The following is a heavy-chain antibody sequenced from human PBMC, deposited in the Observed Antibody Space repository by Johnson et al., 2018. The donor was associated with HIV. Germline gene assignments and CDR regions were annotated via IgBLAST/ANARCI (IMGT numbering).Heavy chain of an antibody. V-gene: IGHV3-30*04. J-gene: IGHJ3*02. CDR2: ISYDGSNK. Sequence: QVQLVESGGGVVRPGGSLRLSCAASGFTFSSYAMHWVRQAPGKGLEWVAVISYDGSNKYYADSVKGRFTISRDNSKNSLYLQMNSLRVEDTALYYCAKAVGGYAFDIWGQGTMVTVSS. CDR1: GFTFSSYA. CDR3: AKAVGGYAFDI. D-gene: IGHD1-26*01.